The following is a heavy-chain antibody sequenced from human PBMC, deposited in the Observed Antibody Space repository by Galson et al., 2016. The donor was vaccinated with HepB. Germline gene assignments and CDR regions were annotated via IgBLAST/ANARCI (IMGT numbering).Heavy chain of an antibody. Sequence: SLRLSCAASGYTFSSYGMHWVRQAPGQGLEWVAVIWYDGNNEYYAESVKGRFTISRDNSKNMLYLQMNSLRAEDTAVYYCARDILGESYSGTFSSYFDSWGQGTLVTVSS. CDR2: IWYDGNNE. J-gene: IGHJ4*02. CDR3: ARDILGESYSGTFSSYFDS. D-gene: IGHD3-10*01. V-gene: IGHV3-33*01. CDR1: GYTFSSYG.